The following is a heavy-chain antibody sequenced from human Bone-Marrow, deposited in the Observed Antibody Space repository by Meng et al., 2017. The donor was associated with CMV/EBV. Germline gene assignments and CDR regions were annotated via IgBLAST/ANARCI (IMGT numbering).Heavy chain of an antibody. J-gene: IGHJ3*02. Sequence: ESLKISCAASGFTFSDYYMSWIRQPPGKGLEWIGSIYYSGSTYYNPSLKSRVTISVDTSKNQFSLKLSSVTAADTAVYYCARGLRNQLLAGAFDIWGQGTMVTVSS. D-gene: IGHD2-2*01. V-gene: IGHV4-38-2*01. CDR3: ARGLRNQLLAGAFDI. CDR2: IYYSGST. CDR1: GFTFSDYY.